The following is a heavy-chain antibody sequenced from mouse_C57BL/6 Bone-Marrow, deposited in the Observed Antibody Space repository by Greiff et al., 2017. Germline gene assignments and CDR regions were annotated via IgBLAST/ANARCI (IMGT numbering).Heavy chain of an antibody. Sequence: QVQLQQSGAELVRPGPSVKVSCKASGYAFTNYLIEWVKQRPGQGLEWIGVITPGSGGTTYNAKFKGKATLTADKSSSTAYMQLSSLTSEDSAVYFCVMYDGYSFAYWGQGTLVTVSA. V-gene: IGHV1-54*01. D-gene: IGHD2-3*01. CDR3: VMYDGYSFAY. CDR1: GYAFTNYL. J-gene: IGHJ3*01. CDR2: ITPGSGGT.